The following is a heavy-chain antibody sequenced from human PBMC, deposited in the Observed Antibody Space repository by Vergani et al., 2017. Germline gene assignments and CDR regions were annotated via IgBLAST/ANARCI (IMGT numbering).Heavy chain of an antibody. CDR2: INHSGST. CDR3: ARGLTVVVVAATRGMDV. V-gene: IGHV4-34*01. Sequence: QVQLQQWGAGLLKPSETLSLTCAVYGGSFSGYYWSWIRQPPGKGLEWIGEINHSGSTNYNPSLKSRVTISVDTSKNQFSLKLSSVTAADTVVYYCARGLTVVVVAATRGMDVWGQGTTVTVSS. J-gene: IGHJ6*02. CDR1: GGSFSGYY. D-gene: IGHD2-15*01.